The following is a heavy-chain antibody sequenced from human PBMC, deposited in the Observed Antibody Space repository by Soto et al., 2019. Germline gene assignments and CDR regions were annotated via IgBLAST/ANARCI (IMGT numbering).Heavy chain of an antibody. CDR2: IVVGSGNT. V-gene: IGHV1-58*01. Sequence: QMQLVQSGPEVKKPGTSVKVSCKASGFTFTSSAVQWVRQARGQRLEWIGWIVVGSGNTSYAQKFQERVTITRDMSTSTAYMELSSLRSEDTAVYYCAAEGGDYYDSSGAFDIWGQGTMVTVSS. CDR3: AAEGGDYYDSSGAFDI. J-gene: IGHJ3*02. D-gene: IGHD3-22*01. CDR1: GFTFTSSA.